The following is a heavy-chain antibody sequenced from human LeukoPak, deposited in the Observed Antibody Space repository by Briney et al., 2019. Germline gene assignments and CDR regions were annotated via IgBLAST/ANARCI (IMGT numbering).Heavy chain of an antibody. J-gene: IGHJ3*02. V-gene: IGHV1-8*01. Sequence: ASVKVSCKASGYTFTTFDVNWVRQATGQGLEWMGWMNPNSANTGYAHKFQGRVTMTRDTSISTVYMELSSLRSEDTAVYYCARAYDYGSGSADAFDIWGQGTMVTVSS. CDR3: ARAYDYGSGSADAFDI. D-gene: IGHD3-10*01. CDR2: MNPNSANT. CDR1: GYTFTTFD.